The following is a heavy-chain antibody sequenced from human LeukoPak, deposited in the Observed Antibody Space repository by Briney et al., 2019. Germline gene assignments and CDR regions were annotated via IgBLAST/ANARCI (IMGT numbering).Heavy chain of an antibody. D-gene: IGHD6-6*01. CDR3: ARETLAARMFDY. Sequence: GGSLRLSCAASGFTFSIYEIIWVRQAPGKGLEWISYISSDGSSIFYADSVKGRFTISRDNAKNSLYLQMKSLRAEDTALYYCARETLAARMFDYWGQGALVTVSS. CDR2: ISSDGSSI. V-gene: IGHV3-48*03. J-gene: IGHJ4*02. CDR1: GFTFSIYE.